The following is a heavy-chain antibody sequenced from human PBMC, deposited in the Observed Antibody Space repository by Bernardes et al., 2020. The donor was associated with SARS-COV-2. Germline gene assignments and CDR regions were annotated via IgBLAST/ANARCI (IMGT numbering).Heavy chain of an antibody. D-gene: IGHD3-10*01. V-gene: IGHV3-33*01. CDR1: GFTFSDYT. CDR3: ATEDGAGRES. CDR2: IWHDGSRA. J-gene: IGHJ5*02. Sequence: GGSLRLSCAASGFTFSDYTMHWVRQAPGKGLEWVAVIWHDGSRAYYVDSVKGRFAISRDNSNNTLYLQMNNLRVEDTALYRCATEDGAGRESWGQGTLVTASS.